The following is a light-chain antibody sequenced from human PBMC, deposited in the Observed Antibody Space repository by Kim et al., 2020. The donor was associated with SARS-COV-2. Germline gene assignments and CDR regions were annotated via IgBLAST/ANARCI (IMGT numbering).Light chain of an antibody. V-gene: IGLV6-57*02. CDR1: SGSIASNY. Sequence: GKTVTISCTGSSGSIASNYVQWYQQRPGSAPTTVIYEDNQRPSGVPDRFSGSIDSSSNSASLTISGLKTEDEADCYCQSYDSSNWVFGGGTQLTVL. CDR3: QSYDSSNWV. J-gene: IGLJ3*02. CDR2: EDN.